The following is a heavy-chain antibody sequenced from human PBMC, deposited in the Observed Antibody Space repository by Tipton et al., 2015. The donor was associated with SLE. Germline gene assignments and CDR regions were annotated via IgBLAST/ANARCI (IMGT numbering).Heavy chain of an antibody. Sequence: TLSLTCSVSGYSISSGFYWGWLRQSPGKELEWIGSIYHSGSTQYNPSLKSRVTISVDTSGNQVSLRLRSVTAADTALYYCARTNPLYSRSVTGLYGMDVWGQGTTVTVSS. CDR1: GYSISSGFY. D-gene: IGHD6-13*01. CDR2: IYHSGST. CDR3: ARTNPLYSRSVTGLYGMDV. V-gene: IGHV4-38-2*01. J-gene: IGHJ6*02.